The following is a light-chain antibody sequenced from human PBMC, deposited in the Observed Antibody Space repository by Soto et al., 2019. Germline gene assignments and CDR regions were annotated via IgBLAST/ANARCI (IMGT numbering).Light chain of an antibody. CDR3: CSYTRSGTLI. V-gene: IGLV2-14*01. J-gene: IGLJ1*01. Sequence: QSALTQPASGSGSPGQSITISCVGTSGDIGDYNYVSWYQQHPGKVPKVIIYDVSNRPSGVSYRFSGTKSGNTASLTVSGLQAEDEADYYCCSYTRSGTLIFGTGTKLPS. CDR2: DVS. CDR1: SGDIGDYNY.